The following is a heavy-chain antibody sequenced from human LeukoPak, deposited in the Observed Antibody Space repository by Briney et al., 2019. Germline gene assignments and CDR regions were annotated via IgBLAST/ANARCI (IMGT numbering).Heavy chain of an antibody. V-gene: IGHV3-30*18. CDR3: AKGGATSPYYFDY. CDR2: ISYDGSNK. J-gene: IGHJ4*02. CDR1: GFTFSRFW. Sequence: GGSLRLSCAASGFTFSRFWMNWVRQAPGKGLEWVAVISYDGSNKYYADSVKGRFTISRDNSKNTLYLQMNSLRAEDTAVYYCAKGGATSPYYFDYWGQGTLVTVSS. D-gene: IGHD1-26*01.